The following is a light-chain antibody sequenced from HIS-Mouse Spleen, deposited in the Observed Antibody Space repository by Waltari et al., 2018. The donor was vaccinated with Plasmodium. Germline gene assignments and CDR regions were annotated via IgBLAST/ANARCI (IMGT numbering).Light chain of an antibody. V-gene: IGKV3-15*01. CDR3: QQYNNVT. CDR2: GAS. J-gene: IGKJ1*01. Sequence: EIVMTQSPATLSVSPGERATLSCRASQSVSSNLAWYKQKPGQAPRLLIYGASTRATGIPARFSGSGSGTEFTLTISSMQSEDFAVYYCQQYNNVTFGQGTKVEIK. CDR1: QSVSSN.